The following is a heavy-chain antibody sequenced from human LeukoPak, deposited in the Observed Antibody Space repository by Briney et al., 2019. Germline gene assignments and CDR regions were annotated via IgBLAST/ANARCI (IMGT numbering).Heavy chain of an antibody. J-gene: IGHJ4*02. D-gene: IGHD1-1*01. CDR2: INPNSGGT. CDR3: ARDNLPWVQAPLPALGPYYFDY. CDR1: GYTFTGYY. Sequence: ASVKVSCKASGYTFTGYYMHWVRQAPGQGLEWMGWINPNSGGTNYAQKFQGRVTITTDESTSTAYMELSSLRSEDTAVYYCARDNLPWVQAPLPALGPYYFDYWGQGTLVTVSS. V-gene: IGHV1-2*02.